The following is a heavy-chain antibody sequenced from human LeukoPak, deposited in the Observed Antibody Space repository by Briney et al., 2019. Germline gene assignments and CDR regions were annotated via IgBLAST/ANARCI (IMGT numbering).Heavy chain of an antibody. CDR2: INPSGGST. CDR1: GYTFTSYY. J-gene: IGHJ4*02. V-gene: IGHV1-46*03. D-gene: IGHD2-15*01. Sequence: GASVKVSCKASGYTFTSYYMHWVRQAPGQGLEWMGIINPSGGSTSYAQKFQGRVNMSRDTSTSTFYMELSSLRSEDTAVYYCARALGQDPHIVVVVAATDSYFDYWGQGTLVTVSS. CDR3: ARALGQDPHIVVVVAATDSYFDY.